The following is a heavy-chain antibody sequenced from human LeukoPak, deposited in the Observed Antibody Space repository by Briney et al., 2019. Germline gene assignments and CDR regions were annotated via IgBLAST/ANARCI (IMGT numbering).Heavy chain of an antibody. J-gene: IGHJ4*02. V-gene: IGHV4-59*11. D-gene: IGHD2/OR15-2a*01. Sequence: SETLSLTCTVSGGSITSHYWSWIRQPPGKGLEWIGFIYHTGNTNYSPSLKSRVTMSVDTSKNQFSLKLSSVTAADTAVYYCASHSRFLGYFDYWGQGTLVTVSS. CDR1: GGSITSHY. CDR2: IYHTGNT. CDR3: ASHSRFLGYFDY.